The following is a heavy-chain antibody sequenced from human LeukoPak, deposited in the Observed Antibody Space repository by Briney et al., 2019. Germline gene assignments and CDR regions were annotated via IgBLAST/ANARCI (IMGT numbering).Heavy chain of an antibody. V-gene: IGHV3-48*03. Sequence: GGSLRLSCAASGFSFGGYEMNWVRQAPGKGLEWVSYISTTGSTVYYADSVEGRFTISRDNAKILLYLQMNSLRAEDAAVYYCAKDFPHYYESSHGMDAWGQGTTVTVSS. J-gene: IGHJ6*02. D-gene: IGHD3-22*01. CDR2: ISTTGSTV. CDR1: GFSFGGYE. CDR3: AKDFPHYYESSHGMDA.